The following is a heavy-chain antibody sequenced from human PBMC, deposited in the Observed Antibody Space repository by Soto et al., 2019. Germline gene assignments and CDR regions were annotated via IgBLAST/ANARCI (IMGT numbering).Heavy chain of an antibody. CDR3: ERDNGSSTVGTRWFDA. D-gene: IGHD6-6*01. J-gene: IGHJ5*02. CDR1: GYTFTSYY. V-gene: IGHV1-46*04. Sequence: QVQLVQSGAEVKKPGASVKVSCKASGYTFTSYYMHWVRQAPGQGLEWMGIINPSGGSTSDAQKLQGSVTMTRDASTSTGNIELRSLRSEETAVYYCERDNGSSTVGTRWFDALGQGTLVTVSS. CDR2: INPSGGST.